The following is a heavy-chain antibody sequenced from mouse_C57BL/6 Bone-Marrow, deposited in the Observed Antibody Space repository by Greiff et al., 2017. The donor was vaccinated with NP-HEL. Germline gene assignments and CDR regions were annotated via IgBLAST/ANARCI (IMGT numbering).Heavy chain of an antibody. CDR3: ARWGITTGGYWYFYV. CDR1: GYTFTNYW. D-gene: IGHD2-4*01. J-gene: IGHJ1*03. CDR2: IDPGGGYT. V-gene: IGHV1-63*01. Sequence: VQLQQSGAELVRPGTSVKMSCKASGYTFTNYWIGWAKQRPGHGLEWIGDIDPGGGYTNYNEKFKGKATLTADKSSSTAYMQFSSLTSEDSAIYYCARWGITTGGYWYFYVWGTGTTVTVSS.